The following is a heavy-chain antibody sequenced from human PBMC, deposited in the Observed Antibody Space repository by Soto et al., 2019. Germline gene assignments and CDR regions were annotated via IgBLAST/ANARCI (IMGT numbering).Heavy chain of an antibody. V-gene: IGHV1-69*13. D-gene: IGHD4-17*01. Sequence: SVKVSCKASGGTFSSYAISWVRQAPGQGLEWMGGIIPIFGTANYAQKFQGRVTITADESTSTAYMELSSLRSEDTAVYYCAREVTTVTTRGWYFDLWGRGTLVTVSS. CDR1: GGTFSSYA. CDR3: AREVTTVTTRGWYFDL. CDR2: IIPIFGTA. J-gene: IGHJ2*01.